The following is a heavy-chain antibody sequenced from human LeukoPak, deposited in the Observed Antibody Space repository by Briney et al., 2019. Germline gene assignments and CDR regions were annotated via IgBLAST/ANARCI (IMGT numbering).Heavy chain of an antibody. CDR3: ARWTHGTGAGFFIH. V-gene: IGHV1-69*13. D-gene: IGHD3-10*01. CDR2: IIPLLGTP. Sequence: SVKVSCKASGGAFSNYAMNWVRQAPGQGLEWMGGIIPLLGTPSYAQKFQGRVTITADESTTTAYMELSSLRSEDTAVYYCARWTHGTGAGFFIHWGQGTLVTVSS. CDR1: GGAFSNYA. J-gene: IGHJ1*01.